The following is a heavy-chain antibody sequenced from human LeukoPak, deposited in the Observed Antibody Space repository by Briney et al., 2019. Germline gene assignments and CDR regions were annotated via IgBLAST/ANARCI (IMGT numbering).Heavy chain of an antibody. D-gene: IGHD1-26*01. J-gene: IGHJ3*02. CDR1: GGSFSGYY. Sequence: PSETLSLTCAVSGGSFSGYYWTWIRQPPGKGLEWIGEINHSGSANYNPSLKSRVTISLDTSKNQFSLKVSSVTAADTAVYYCARDLWSGRGAFDIWGQGTMVTVSS. V-gene: IGHV4-34*01. CDR3: ARDLWSGRGAFDI. CDR2: INHSGSA.